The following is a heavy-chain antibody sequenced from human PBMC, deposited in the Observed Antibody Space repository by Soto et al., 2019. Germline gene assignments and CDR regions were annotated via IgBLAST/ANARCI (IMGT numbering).Heavy chain of an antibody. CDR1: DGTIVGSGDR. J-gene: IGHJ5*02. CDR3: ARGLYYYDRSGYYSQYYVDP. CDR2: IYYSGST. Sequence: VADGTIVGSGDRRGCKQQPPGKGLEWIGSIYYSGSTYYNPSLKSRGTISVDTSKNQFSLKMSSVTAADTAVYYCARGLYYYDRSGYYSQYYVDPWGPRTLATV. D-gene: IGHD3-22*01. V-gene: IGHV4-39*01.